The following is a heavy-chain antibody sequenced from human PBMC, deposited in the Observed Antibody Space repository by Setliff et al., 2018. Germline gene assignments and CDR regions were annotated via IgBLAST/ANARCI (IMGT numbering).Heavy chain of an antibody. CDR1: GYTFTSYA. V-gene: IGHV1-18*01. D-gene: IGHD3-22*01. J-gene: IGHJ4*02. Sequence: GASVKVSCKTSGYTFTSYAISWVRQAPGQGLEWMGWISAYNDNTNYAQEFQGRVTMTTDTSTSTAYMELTSLRSDDTAVYYCARASPHHPYDSSGYYYGDYWGQGTLVTVSS. CDR3: ARASPHHPYDSSGYYYGDY. CDR2: ISAYNDNT.